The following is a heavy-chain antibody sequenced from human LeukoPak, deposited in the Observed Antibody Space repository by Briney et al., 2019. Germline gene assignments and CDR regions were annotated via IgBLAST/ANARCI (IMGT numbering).Heavy chain of an antibody. CDR2: ISSSSSTT. D-gene: IGHD3-10*01. J-gene: IGHJ4*02. V-gene: IGHV3-48*04. CDR3: ARVSGYYGSGSFFDY. CDR1: GFSFSSYT. Sequence: GGSLRLSCAASGFSFSSYTMSWVRQAPGKGLEWVSYISSSSSTTYYADSVKGRFTISRDNAKNSLYLQMNSLRAEDTAVYYCARVSGYYGSGSFFDYWGQGTLVTVSS.